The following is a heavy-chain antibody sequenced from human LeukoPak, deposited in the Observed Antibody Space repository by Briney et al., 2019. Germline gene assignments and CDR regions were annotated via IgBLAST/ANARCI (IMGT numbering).Heavy chain of an antibody. CDR3: ARMGGYYDSSGNYNGVHAFDF. CDR2: IYYSGST. V-gene: IGHV4-39*07. CDR1: GGSISSRRYY. J-gene: IGHJ3*01. Sequence: SETLSLTCTVSGGSISSRRYYWGWIRQPPGKGLEWIGSIYYSGSTFYNPSLKSRVTISLDTSKNQFSLKLSSVTAADTAVFYCARMGGYYDSSGNYNGVHAFDFWGQGTMVTVSS. D-gene: IGHD3-22*01.